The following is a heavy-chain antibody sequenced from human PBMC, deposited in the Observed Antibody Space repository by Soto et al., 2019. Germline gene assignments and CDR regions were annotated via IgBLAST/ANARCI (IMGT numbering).Heavy chain of an antibody. CDR1: GFALRTHW. V-gene: IGHV3-7*01. CDR2: IKQDGSAK. J-gene: IGHJ4*02. CDR3: ARDDGYRGFDC. D-gene: IGHD6-25*01. Sequence: EAQLVGSGGGLVQPGDSLRLSCAASGFALRTHWMSWVRQTPGKGLEWVANIKQDGSAKFYVDSVWGRFTISRDNANNSLYLQLNSLRAEDTAVYYCARDDGYRGFDCWGQGSLVTVSS.